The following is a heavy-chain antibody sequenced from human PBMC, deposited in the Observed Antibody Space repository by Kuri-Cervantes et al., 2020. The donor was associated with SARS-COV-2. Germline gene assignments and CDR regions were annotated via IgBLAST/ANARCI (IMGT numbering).Heavy chain of an antibody. D-gene: IGHD6-6*01. J-gene: IGHJ6*02. CDR2: ISSSSSYI. V-gene: IGHV3-21*01. CDR1: GFTFSSYE. Sequence: GGSLRLSCAASGFTFSSYEMHWVRQAPGKGLEWVSSISSSSSYIYYADSVKGRFTISRDNAKNSLYLQMNSLRAEDTAVYYCARGGLGGQLVDGMDVWGQGTTVTVSS. CDR3: ARGGLGGQLVDGMDV.